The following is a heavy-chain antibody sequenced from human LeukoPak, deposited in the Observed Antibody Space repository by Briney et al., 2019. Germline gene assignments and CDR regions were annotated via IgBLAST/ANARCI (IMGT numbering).Heavy chain of an antibody. CDR3: ARVSGLGSPYYYYMDV. J-gene: IGHJ6*03. CDR1: GVSISSYY. CDR2: IYYSGST. D-gene: IGHD3-10*01. V-gene: IGHV4-59*01. Sequence: PSETLSPTCTGSGVSISSYYWIWIRHAPGKGLEWSGYIYYSGSTNYNPSLTSRITISVDTSKTQFSLKLGSVTAAATAMYYCARVSGLGSPYYYYMDVWGKGTTVTVSS.